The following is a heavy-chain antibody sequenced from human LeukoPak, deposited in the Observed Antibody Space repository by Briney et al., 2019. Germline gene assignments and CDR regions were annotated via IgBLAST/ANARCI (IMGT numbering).Heavy chain of an antibody. Sequence: GGSLRLSCAASGFTFSTYAMSWVRQAPGKGLEWVSVVSGTGGRTYYADSVKGRFTISRDNSKNTLYLQMNSLRAEDTALYYCVKASSSSPQYNWFDAWGQGTLATVSS. CDR2: VSGTGGRT. CDR3: VKASSSSPQYNWFDA. CDR1: GFTFSTYA. V-gene: IGHV3-23*01. J-gene: IGHJ5*02. D-gene: IGHD6-6*01.